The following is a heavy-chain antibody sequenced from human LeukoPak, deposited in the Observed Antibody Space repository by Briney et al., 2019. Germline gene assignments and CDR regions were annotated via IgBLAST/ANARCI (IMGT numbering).Heavy chain of an antibody. CDR1: GGSFSDYY. V-gene: IGHV4-34*01. CDR3: ARGQEDWELLQRDVNFDY. CDR2: INQSGSA. Sequence: SETLSLTCAVYGGSFSDYYWSWIRQPPGKGPEWIGEINQSGSANYNPSLKSRVTILVDRSKNRFSLKVTSVTAADTAVYYCARGQEDWELLQRDVNFDYWGQGTLVTVSS. D-gene: IGHD1-26*01. J-gene: IGHJ4*02.